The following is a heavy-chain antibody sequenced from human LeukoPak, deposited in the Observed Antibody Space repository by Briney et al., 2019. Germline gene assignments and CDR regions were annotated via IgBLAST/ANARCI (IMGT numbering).Heavy chain of an antibody. J-gene: IGHJ3*02. CDR3: ARDQSPAVADSIEAFDI. Sequence: ASVKVSCKASGYTFTGYYMHWVRQAPGQGLEWMGWINPNSGGTNYAQKFQGRVTMTRDTSISTAYMELSRLRSDDTAVYYCARDQSPAVADSIEAFDIWAKGQWSPSLQ. CDR2: INPNSGGT. CDR1: GYTFTGYY. V-gene: IGHV1-2*02. D-gene: IGHD6-19*01.